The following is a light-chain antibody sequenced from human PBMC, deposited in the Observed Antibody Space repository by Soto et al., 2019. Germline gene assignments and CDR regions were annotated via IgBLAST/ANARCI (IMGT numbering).Light chain of an antibody. CDR1: NIGSKS. V-gene: IGLV3-21*04. Sequence: SYELTQPPSVSVAPGKTARITCGGTNIGSKSVHWYQQKPGQAPVLVIYYDSDRPSGIPERFSGSNSGNTATLTISRVEAGDEADYYCQVWDSSSDSGVFGGGTKLTVL. CDR2: YDS. J-gene: IGLJ2*01. CDR3: QVWDSSSDSGV.